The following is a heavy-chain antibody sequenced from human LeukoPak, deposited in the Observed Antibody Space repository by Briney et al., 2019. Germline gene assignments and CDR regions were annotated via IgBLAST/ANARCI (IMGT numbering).Heavy chain of an antibody. CDR2: IYYSGST. J-gene: IGHJ2*01. CDR1: GDSISSGGYY. D-gene: IGHD4-23*01. V-gene: IGHV4-31*03. Sequence: SQTLSLTCTVSGDSISSGGYYWSWIRQHPGKGLEWIGYIYYSGSTYYNPSLKSRVTISVDTSKNQFSLKLSSVTAADTAVCYCARDIPDYGGNPDYWYFDLWGRGTLVTVSS. CDR3: ARDIPDYGGNPDYWYFDL.